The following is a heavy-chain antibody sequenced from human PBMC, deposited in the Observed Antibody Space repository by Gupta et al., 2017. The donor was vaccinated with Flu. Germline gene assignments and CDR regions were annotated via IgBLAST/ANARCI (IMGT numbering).Heavy chain of an antibody. V-gene: IGHV2-26*01. CDR1: GFSLSNARMV. J-gene: IGHJ6*02. Sequence: QVTLKESGPVLVKPTETLTLTCTVSGFSLSNARMVVSWIRQPPGKALEWLAHIFSNDEKSYSTSLKSRLTISKDTSKSQVVLTMTNMDPVETATYYGARRRQQLVGARDYYYGMDVGGQGTTVTVSS. CDR3: ARRRQQLVGARDYYYGMDV. D-gene: IGHD6-13*01. CDR2: IFSNDEK.